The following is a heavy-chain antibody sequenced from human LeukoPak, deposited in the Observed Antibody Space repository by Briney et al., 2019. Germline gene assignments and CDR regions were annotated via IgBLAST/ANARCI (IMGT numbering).Heavy chain of an antibody. CDR2: IYTSGST. Sequence: SQTLSLTCTVSGGSISSGSYYWSWIRQPAGKGLEWIVRIYTSGSTNYNPSLKSRVTISVDTSKNQFSLKLSSVTAADTAVYYCARDSYGSDYWGQGTLVTVSS. J-gene: IGHJ4*02. V-gene: IGHV4-61*02. CDR3: ARDSYGSDY. CDR1: GGSISSGSYY. D-gene: IGHD5-18*01.